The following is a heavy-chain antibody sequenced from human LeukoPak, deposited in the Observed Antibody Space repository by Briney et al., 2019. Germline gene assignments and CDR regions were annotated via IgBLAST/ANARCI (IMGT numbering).Heavy chain of an antibody. CDR1: GGSISSGSYY. Sequence: SQTLSLTCTVSGGSISSGSYYWSWIRQPAGKGLEWIGRIYTSGSTNYNPSLKSRVTISVDPSKNQFSLKLSSVTAADTAVYYCARGSGDSGSYSGAFDIWGQGTMVTVSS. V-gene: IGHV4-61*02. CDR3: ARGSGDSGSYSGAFDI. J-gene: IGHJ3*02. D-gene: IGHD1-26*01. CDR2: IYTSGST.